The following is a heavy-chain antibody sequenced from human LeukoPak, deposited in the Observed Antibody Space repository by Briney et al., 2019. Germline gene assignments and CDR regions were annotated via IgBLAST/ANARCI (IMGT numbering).Heavy chain of an antibody. CDR3: ARGWVYYMDV. CDR2: IYHSGST. D-gene: IGHD1-26*01. Sequence: SQTLSLTCTVSGDSISSGGYYWSWIRQPPGKGLEWIGYIYHSGSTYYNPSLKSRITISVDRSKNQFSLKLSSVTAADTAVYYCARGWVYYMDVWGKGTTVTVSS. CDR1: GDSISSGGYY. J-gene: IGHJ6*03. V-gene: IGHV4-30-2*01.